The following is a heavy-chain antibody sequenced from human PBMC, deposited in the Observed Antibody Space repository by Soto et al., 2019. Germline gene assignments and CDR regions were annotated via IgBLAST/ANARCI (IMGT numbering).Heavy chain of an antibody. V-gene: IGHV3-30-3*01. CDR3: ARARDGSGVDYHGLDV. Sequence: QVQLAESGGGVVQPGRSLRLSCAASGFTFSSYSMHWVRQPPGEGLEWVAFISYDGTDKYYADSVRGRFTIFRDNSNNTLHLQLNSLRVEDTAVYYCARARDGSGVDYHGLDVWGQGTTVTGSS. CDR2: ISYDGTDK. J-gene: IGHJ6*02. D-gene: IGHD3-10*01. CDR1: GFTFSSYS.